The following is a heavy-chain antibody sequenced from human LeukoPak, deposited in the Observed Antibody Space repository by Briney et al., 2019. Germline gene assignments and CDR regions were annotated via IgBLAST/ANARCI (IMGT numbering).Heavy chain of an antibody. D-gene: IGHD5-12*01. J-gene: IGHJ6*02. V-gene: IGHV4-59*01. CDR3: ARTGSGRDYYGMDV. Sequence: SETLSLTCTVSGGSISGAYWSWIRQAPGKGLEWIGYIYYSGSTDYNPSLESRVTISIDTSKNHFSLNLTAVTAADTAIYYCARTGSGRDYYGMDVWGQGTSVTVSS. CDR2: IYYSGST. CDR1: GGSISGAY.